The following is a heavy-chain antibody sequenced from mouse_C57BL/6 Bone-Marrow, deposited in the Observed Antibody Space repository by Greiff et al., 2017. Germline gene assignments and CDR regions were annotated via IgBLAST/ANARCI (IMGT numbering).Heavy chain of an antibody. D-gene: IGHD2-5*01. CDR2: ISDGGSYT. Sequence: EVKLVESGGGLVKPGGSLKLSCAASGYTFSSYAMSWVRQTPEKRLEWVATISDGGSYTYYPDNVKGRVTMSRDNAKNNLYLQISRLKSEDTAMYYCATYYSNCLFAYWGQGTMVTVSA. J-gene: IGHJ3*01. CDR1: GYTFSSYA. CDR3: ATYYSNCLFAY. V-gene: IGHV5-4*03.